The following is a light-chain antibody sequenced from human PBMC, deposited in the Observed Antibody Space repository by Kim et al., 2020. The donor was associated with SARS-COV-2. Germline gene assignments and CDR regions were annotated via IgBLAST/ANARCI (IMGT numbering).Light chain of an antibody. CDR1: QSVSSN. CDR3: QQYNNWRYT. Sequence: EIVMTQSPATLSVSPGERATLSCRASQSVSSNLAWYQQKPGQAPRLLIYGASTRATGIPATFSGSGSGTEFTLTISSLQSADFAVYYCQQYNNWRYTFGQGTKLEI. CDR2: GAS. V-gene: IGKV3-15*01. J-gene: IGKJ2*01.